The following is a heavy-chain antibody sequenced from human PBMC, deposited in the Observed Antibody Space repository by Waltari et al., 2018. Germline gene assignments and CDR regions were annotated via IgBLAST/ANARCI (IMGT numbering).Heavy chain of an antibody. CDR3: ARAQDYGDYALGY. D-gene: IGHD4-17*01. J-gene: IGHJ4*02. CDR1: GFTFSPYS. Sequence: EVQLVESGGGLVKPGGSLRLSCAASGFTFSPYSMTWVRQAPGKGLDWVSSISSSSSYIYYADSVKGRFTISRDNAKNSLYLQMNSLRAEDTAVYYCARAQDYGDYALGYWGQGTLVTVSS. CDR2: ISSSSSYI. V-gene: IGHV3-21*01.